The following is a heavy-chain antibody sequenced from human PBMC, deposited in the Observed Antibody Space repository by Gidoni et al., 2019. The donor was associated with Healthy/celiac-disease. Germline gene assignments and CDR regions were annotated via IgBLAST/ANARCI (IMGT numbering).Heavy chain of an antibody. CDR1: GGSISSYY. D-gene: IGHD4-17*01. CDR3: ARDRVDYALDY. CDR2: IYYSGST. V-gene: IGHV4-59*01. J-gene: IGHJ4*02. Sequence: QVQLQESGPGLVKPSETLSLTCTVSGGSISSYYWSWIRQPPGKGLEWIGYIYYSGSTNYNPSLKSRVTISVDTSKNQFSLKLSSVTAADTAVYYCARDRVDYALDYWGQGTLVTVSS.